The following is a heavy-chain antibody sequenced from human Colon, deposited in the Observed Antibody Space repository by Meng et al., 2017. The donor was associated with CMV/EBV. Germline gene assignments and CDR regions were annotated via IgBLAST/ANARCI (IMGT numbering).Heavy chain of an antibody. CDR3: ARQLNGDLGQDGFDF. D-gene: IGHD3-16*01. CDR2: INHSGST. V-gene: IGHV4-34*01. J-gene: IGHJ3*01. CDR1: GGSFSGYY. Sequence: SETLSLTCAVYGGSFSGYYWSWIRQPPGKGLEWIGEINHSGSTNYNPSLKSRVTISVDTSKNQFSLKLSSVTAADTAVYYCARQLNGDLGQDGFDFWGQGTRVTVSS.